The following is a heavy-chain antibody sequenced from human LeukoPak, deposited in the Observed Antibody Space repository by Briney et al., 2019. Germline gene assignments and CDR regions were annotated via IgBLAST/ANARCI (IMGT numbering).Heavy chain of an antibody. CDR1: GGSISSGGYY. V-gene: IGHV4-30-2*01. J-gene: IGHJ4*02. CDR2: IYHSGST. D-gene: IGHD3-3*01. Sequence: SQTLSLTCTVSGGSISSGGYYWSWIRQPPGKGLEWIGYIYHSGSTYYNPSLKSRVTIPVDRSKNQFSLKLSSVTAADTAVYYCARDRAQLRPGKSAGYYFDYWGQGTLVTVSS. CDR3: ARDRAQLRPGKSAGYYFDY.